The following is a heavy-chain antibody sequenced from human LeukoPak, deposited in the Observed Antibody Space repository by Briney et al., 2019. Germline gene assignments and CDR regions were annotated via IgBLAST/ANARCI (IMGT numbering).Heavy chain of an antibody. Sequence: GGSLRLSCVASGFTFSSRDWMTWVRQAPGKGLEWVANIKQDGSEKNYVDSVKGRFTISRDNAKNSVDLQMNSLRVEDTAVYYCARAAYCGGDCYSFDYWGQGTLVTVSS. CDR2: IKQDGSEK. CDR1: GFTFSSRDW. V-gene: IGHV3-7*01. D-gene: IGHD2-21*02. J-gene: IGHJ4*02. CDR3: ARAAYCGGDCYSFDY.